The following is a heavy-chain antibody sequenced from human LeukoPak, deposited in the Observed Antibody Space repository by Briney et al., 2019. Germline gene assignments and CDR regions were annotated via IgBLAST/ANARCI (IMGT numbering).Heavy chain of an antibody. CDR2: ISSSSTYI. J-gene: IGHJ2*01. V-gene: IGHV3-21*01. Sequence: GGSLRLSCAASGFTFSTYSMNWVRQAPGKGLEWVSSISSSSTYIYYADSVKGRFTISRDNAKNSLYLQMNSLRAEDTAVYYCARDRRAVTTWYFDLWGRGTLVTVSS. CDR3: ARDRRAVTTWYFDL. D-gene: IGHD4-17*01. CDR1: GFTFSTYS.